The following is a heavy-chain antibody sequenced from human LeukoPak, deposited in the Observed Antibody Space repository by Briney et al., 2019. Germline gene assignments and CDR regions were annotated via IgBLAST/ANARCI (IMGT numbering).Heavy chain of an antibody. V-gene: IGHV4-59*08. CDR3: ARCAGYCSGGSCYEGEGVDY. CDR2: IYYSGST. D-gene: IGHD2-15*01. CDR1: GGSISSYY. Sequence: SETLSLTCTVSGGSISSYYWSWIRQPPGKGLEWIGYIYYSGSTNYNPSLKSRVTISVDTSKNQFSLKLSSVTAADTAVYYCARCAGYCSGGSCYEGEGVDYWGQGTLVTVSS. J-gene: IGHJ4*02.